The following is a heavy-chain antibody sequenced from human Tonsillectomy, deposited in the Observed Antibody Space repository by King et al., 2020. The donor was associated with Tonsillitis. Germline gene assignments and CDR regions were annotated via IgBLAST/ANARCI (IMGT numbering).Heavy chain of an antibody. Sequence: VQLVESGAEVKKPGASVKVSCKASGYTFTSYGISWVRQAPGQGLEWMGWISAYNGNTNYAQKLQGRVTMTTDTSTSTAYMELRSLRSDDTAVYYSARDESLQYCSGGSCYYLGINYYYYYGMAVWGQGTTVTVSS. J-gene: IGHJ6*02. CDR1: GYTFTSYG. CDR2: ISAYNGNT. CDR3: ARDESLQYCSGGSCYYLGINYYYYYGMAV. V-gene: IGHV1-18*04. D-gene: IGHD2-15*01.